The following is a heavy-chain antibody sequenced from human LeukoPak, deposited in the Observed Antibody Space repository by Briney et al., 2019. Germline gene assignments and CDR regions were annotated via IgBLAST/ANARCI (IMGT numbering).Heavy chain of an antibody. J-gene: IGHJ6*03. Sequence: GGSLRLSCAASGFTFISYWMSWVRQAPGKGLEWVANIKQDGSEKYYVDSVKGRFTISRDNAKNSLYLQMNSLRAEDTAVYYCARDQRWLVPIYYYYYYYMDVWGKGTTVTASS. CDR2: IKQDGSEK. CDR3: ARDQRWLVPIYYYYYYYMDV. V-gene: IGHV3-7*01. CDR1: GFTFISYW. D-gene: IGHD6-19*01.